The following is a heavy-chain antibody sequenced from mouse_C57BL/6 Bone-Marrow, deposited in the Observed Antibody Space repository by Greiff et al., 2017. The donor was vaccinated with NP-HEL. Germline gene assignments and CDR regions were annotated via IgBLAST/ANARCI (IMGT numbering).Heavy chain of an antibody. CDR3: ARDYYSNYSAMDY. J-gene: IGHJ4*01. D-gene: IGHD2-5*01. CDR1: GYTFTSSW. V-gene: IGHV1-52*01. CDR2: IDPSDSET. Sequence: VKLQQPGAELVRPGSSVKLSCKASGYTFTSSWMHWVKQRPIQGLEWIGNIDPSDSETHYNQKFTDKATLTVFKSSSTSYMPLSSLTPEDSAVYYCARDYYSNYSAMDYWGQGTSVTVSA.